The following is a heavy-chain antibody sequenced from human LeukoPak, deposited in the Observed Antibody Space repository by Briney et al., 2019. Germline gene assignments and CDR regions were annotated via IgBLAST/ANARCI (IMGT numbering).Heavy chain of an antibody. CDR1: GGSISSYY. Sequence: RTSETLSLTCTVSGGSISSYYWSLIRQPPGKGLEWIGYIHYSGSTNYNPSLKSRVTISVDMSKNQFSLKLSSVTAADTAVYYCARVDGSCSGGSCPSGNWFDPWGQGTLVTVSS. D-gene: IGHD2-15*01. J-gene: IGHJ5*02. CDR2: IHYSGST. CDR3: ARVDGSCSGGSCPSGNWFDP. V-gene: IGHV4-59*08.